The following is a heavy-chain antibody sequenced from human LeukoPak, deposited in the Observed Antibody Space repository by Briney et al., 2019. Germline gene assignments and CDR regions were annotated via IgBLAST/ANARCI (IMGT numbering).Heavy chain of an antibody. CDR1: GFTFSSSA. V-gene: IGHV3-23*01. CDR3: AKVIGYCSSTSCPIEH. CDR2: ISGSGGST. J-gene: IGHJ4*02. Sequence: GGSLRLSCAASGFTFSSSAMSGGRQAPGKGLEWVSTISGSGGSTYYADSVKGRFTITRDNSKNTLYLQMNSLRAEDTAVYYCAKVIGYCSSTSCPIEHWGQGTLVTVSS. D-gene: IGHD2-2*01.